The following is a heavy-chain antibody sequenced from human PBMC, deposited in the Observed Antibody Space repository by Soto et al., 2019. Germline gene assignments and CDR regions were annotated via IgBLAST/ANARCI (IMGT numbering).Heavy chain of an antibody. CDR2: IYHTVNT. J-gene: IGHJ3*02. CDR3: ARLQYTVVTALDI. D-gene: IGHD2-15*01. CDR1: GVSIGSHF. Sequence: QVQLQESGPRLVKPSETLSLTCSVSGVSIGSHFWSWIRQAPGKGPELVGYIYHTVNTNYNPALKSRVTISMDTSENQLSLQLCSVTAADTAVYYCARLQYTVVTALDIWGQGTMVTVSS. V-gene: IGHV4-59*11.